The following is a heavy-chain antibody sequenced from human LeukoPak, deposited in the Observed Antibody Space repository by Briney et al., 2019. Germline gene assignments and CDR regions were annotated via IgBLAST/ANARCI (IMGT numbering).Heavy chain of an antibody. V-gene: IGHV3-30*18. D-gene: IGHD3-10*01. Sequence: GGSLKLSCAASGFTFSGSAMHWVRQAPGKGLEWVAVISYDGSNKYYADSVKGRFTISRDNSKNTLYLQMNSLRAEDTAVYYCAKQVGWFGELYYYYGMDVWGQGTTVTVSS. J-gene: IGHJ6*02. CDR1: GFTFSGSA. CDR3: AKQVGWFGELYYYYGMDV. CDR2: ISYDGSNK.